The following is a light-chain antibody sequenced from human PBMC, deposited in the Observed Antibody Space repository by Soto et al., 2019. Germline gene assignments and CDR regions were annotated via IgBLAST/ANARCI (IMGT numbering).Light chain of an antibody. J-gene: IGLJ3*02. Sequence: QSVLTQLASVSGSPGQSITISCSGTSSDVGSYKLVSWYQQHPGKAPKLMISEVTKRPSGISTRFSGSKSGNTASLTISGLQPEDESDYYCCSYAGSNTWVFGGGTKLTVL. CDR1: SSDVGSYKL. V-gene: IGLV2-23*02. CDR3: CSYAGSNTWV. CDR2: EVT.